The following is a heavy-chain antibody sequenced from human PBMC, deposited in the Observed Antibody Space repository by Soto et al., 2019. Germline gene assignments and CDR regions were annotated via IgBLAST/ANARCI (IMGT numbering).Heavy chain of an antibody. CDR3: ARDRGIAVAGTAFFDY. D-gene: IGHD6-19*01. CDR1: GGSISISNW. CDR2: IYHSGST. Sequence: SETLCLTWAFSGGSISISNWWRWFRQPPGKGLEWIGEIYHSGSTNYNPSLKSRVTISVDKSKNQFSLKLSSVTAADTSVYYWARDRGIAVAGTAFFDYWGQGTLVTVSS. J-gene: IGHJ4*02. V-gene: IGHV4-4*02.